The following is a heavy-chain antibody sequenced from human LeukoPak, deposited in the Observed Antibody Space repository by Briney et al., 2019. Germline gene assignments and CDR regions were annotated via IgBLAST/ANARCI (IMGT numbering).Heavy chain of an antibody. CDR3: ANDRSSITSCSNY. J-gene: IGHJ4*02. D-gene: IGHD2-2*01. V-gene: IGHV3-23*01. CDR1: GFTFSNYS. CDR2: ISGSGGST. Sequence: PGGSLRLSCAASGFTFSNYSISWVRQAPGKGLEWVSAISGSGGSTYYADSVKGRFTISRDNSKNTLYLQMNSLRAEDTALYYCANDRSSITSCSNYWGQGTLVTVSS.